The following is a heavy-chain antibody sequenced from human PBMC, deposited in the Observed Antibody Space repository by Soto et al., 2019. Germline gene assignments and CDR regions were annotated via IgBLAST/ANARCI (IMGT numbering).Heavy chain of an antibody. V-gene: IGHV4-59*08. CDR1: GGSISSNY. J-gene: IGHJ5*02. CDR3: ARRGDWFDP. Sequence: SETLSLTCTVSGGSISSNYWSWIRQPPGKGLEWIGYISHSGSANYNPSLRSRVTISIDTSNSQFSLKLSSVTAADTAVYYCARRGDWFDPWGQGTLVTVSS. CDR2: ISHSGSA.